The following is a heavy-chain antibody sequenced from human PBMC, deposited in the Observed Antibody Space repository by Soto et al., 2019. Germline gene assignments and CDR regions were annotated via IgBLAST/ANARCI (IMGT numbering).Heavy chain of an antibody. CDR2: IYHSGST. D-gene: IGHD2-21*02. V-gene: IGHV4-4*02. J-gene: IGHJ6*02. Sequence: SETLSLTCAVSGDSISSRHWWSWVRQPPGKGLEWIGYIYHSGSTSYNPSLKSRVTISIDTSKNQFSLKLSSVPAADTAFYYCAREGALLFGGNSDYYSTMDVWGQGTTVTVSS. CDR3: AREGALLFGGNSDYYSTMDV. CDR1: GDSISSRHW.